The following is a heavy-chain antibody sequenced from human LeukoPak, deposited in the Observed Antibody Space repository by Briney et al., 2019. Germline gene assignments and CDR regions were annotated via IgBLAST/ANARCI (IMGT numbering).Heavy chain of an antibody. CDR3: AKDPNYYGSGSYFDY. D-gene: IGHD3-10*01. CDR1: GFTFSSYA. J-gene: IGHJ4*02. Sequence: PGGSLRLSCAASGFTFSSYAMSWVRQAPGKGLEWVSAISGSGGSTYYADSVKGRFTISRDNCKNSLYLQMNSLRAEDTALYYCAKDPNYYGSGSYFDYWGQGTLVTVSS. CDR2: ISGSGGST. V-gene: IGHV3-23*01.